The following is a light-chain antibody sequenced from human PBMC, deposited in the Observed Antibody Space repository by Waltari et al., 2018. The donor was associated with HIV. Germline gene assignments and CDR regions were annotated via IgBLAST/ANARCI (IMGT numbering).Light chain of an antibody. V-gene: IGLV2-14*01. CDR2: EVN. Sequence: QSALTQPASVSGSPGQAIPISCTGTTTDIGQYNYVSWYQQHPGKAPKLMIYEVNNRPSGVSDRFSASKSGNTASLTISGLQTDDEADYYCSSYTRSDTVVFGGGTKLTVL. CDR3: SSYTRSDTVV. J-gene: IGLJ2*01. CDR1: TTDIGQYNY.